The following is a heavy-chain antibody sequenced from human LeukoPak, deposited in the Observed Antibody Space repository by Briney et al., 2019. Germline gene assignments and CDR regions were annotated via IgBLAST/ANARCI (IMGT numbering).Heavy chain of an antibody. CDR3: ARDFDNCGYIDV. V-gene: IGHV3-48*03. D-gene: IGHD2-21*01. CDR1: GFTFSSYT. J-gene: IGHJ6*03. CDR2: ISSGGLTI. Sequence: GGSLRLSCAASGFTFSSYTFNWVRQAPGKDLEWLSYISSGGLTIFYADSVKGRFTISRDNTKNSIYLDMTTLTAEDTAVYYCARDFDNCGYIDVWGQGSSVAVSS.